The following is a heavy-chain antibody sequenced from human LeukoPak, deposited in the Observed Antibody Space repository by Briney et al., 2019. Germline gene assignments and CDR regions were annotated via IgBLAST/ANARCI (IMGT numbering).Heavy chain of an antibody. CDR3: ARDRILVSSRVSDAFDI. D-gene: IGHD2-21*01. CDR2: IIPIFGTA. J-gene: IGHJ3*02. Sequence: SVKVSCKASGGTFSSYAISWVRQAPGQGLEWMGGIIPIFGTANYAQKFQGRVTITTDESTSTAYMELSSLRSEDTAVYYCARDRILVSSRVSDAFDIWGQGTMVTVSS. V-gene: IGHV1-69*05. CDR1: GGTFSSYA.